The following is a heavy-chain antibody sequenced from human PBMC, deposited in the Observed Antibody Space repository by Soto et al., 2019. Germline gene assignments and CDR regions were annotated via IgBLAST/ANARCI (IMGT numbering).Heavy chain of an antibody. CDR2: ISYDGSNK. J-gene: IGHJ4*02. V-gene: IGHV3-30*18. CDR1: GFTFSSYG. CDR3: ANSLRYFDWLSPFDY. D-gene: IGHD3-9*01. Sequence: PGGSLRLSCAASGFTFSSYGMHWVRQAPGKGLEWVAVISYDGSNKYYADSVKGRFTISRDNSKNTLYLQMNSLRAEDTAVYYCANSLRYFDWLSPFDYWGQGTLVTVSS.